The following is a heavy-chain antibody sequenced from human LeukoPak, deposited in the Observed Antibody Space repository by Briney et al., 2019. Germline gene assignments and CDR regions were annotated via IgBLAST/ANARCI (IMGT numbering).Heavy chain of an antibody. V-gene: IGHV3-7*04. CDR2: IKQDGSEK. CDR3: MRDTA. D-gene: IGHD4-11*01. CDR1: GFTFSSDW. Sequence: GGSLRLSRSASGFTFSSDWMSWVRRAPGKRLEWVANIKQDGSEKYYVDSVKGRFTISRTNPKNSLHLQWDRLRAEDPAVYYCMRDTAWGQGTLVTVSS. J-gene: IGHJ5*02.